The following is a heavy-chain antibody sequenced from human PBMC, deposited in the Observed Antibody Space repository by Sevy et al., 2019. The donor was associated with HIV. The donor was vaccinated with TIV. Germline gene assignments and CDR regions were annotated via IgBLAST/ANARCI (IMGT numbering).Heavy chain of an antibody. CDR1: GYTFTGYY. CDR3: ARVYSRGLGSGSYSY. V-gene: IGHV1-2*02. D-gene: IGHD3-10*01. CDR2: INPNSGGT. J-gene: IGHJ4*02. Sequence: ASVKVSCKASGYTFTGYYMHWVRQAHGQGLEWMGWINPNSGGTNYAQKFQGRVTMTRDTSISTAYMELSRLRSDDTAVYYCARVYSRGLGSGSYSYWGQGTLVTVSS.